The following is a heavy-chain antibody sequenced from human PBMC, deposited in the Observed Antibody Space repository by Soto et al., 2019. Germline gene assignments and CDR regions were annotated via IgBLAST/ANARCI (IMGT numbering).Heavy chain of an antibody. D-gene: IGHD6-19*01. Sequence: QVQLVESGGGLVKPGGSLRLSCAASGFTFSDYYMSWIRQAPGKGLEWVSYISSSGSTIYYADSVKGRFTISRDSAKNSLYLQMNSLRAEDTAVYYCARDEDSSGWYSPNWYFDLWGRGTLVTVSS. V-gene: IGHV3-11*01. CDR3: ARDEDSSGWYSPNWYFDL. J-gene: IGHJ2*01. CDR2: ISSSGSTI. CDR1: GFTFSDYY.